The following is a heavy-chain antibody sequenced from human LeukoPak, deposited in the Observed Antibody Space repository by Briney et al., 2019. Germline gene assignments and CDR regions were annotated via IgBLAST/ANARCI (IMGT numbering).Heavy chain of an antibody. CDR3: ARDEAVAGTFDY. J-gene: IGHJ4*02. CDR1: GGTFSSYT. D-gene: IGHD6-19*01. V-gene: IGHV1-69*05. CDR2: IIPIFGTA. Sequence: SVKVSCKASGGTFSSYTISWVRQAPGQGLEWMGGIIPIFGTANYAQKFQGRVTITTDESTSTAYMELSSLRSEDTAVYYCARDEAVAGTFDYWGQGTLVTVPS.